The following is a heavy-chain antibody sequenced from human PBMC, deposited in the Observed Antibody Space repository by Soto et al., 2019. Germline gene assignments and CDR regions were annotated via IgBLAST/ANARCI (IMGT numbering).Heavy chain of an antibody. CDR2: IYYSGST. CDR1: GGSISSSSYY. J-gene: IGHJ5*02. Sequence: SETLSLTCTVSGGSISSSSYYWGWIRQPPGKGLEWIGSIYYSGSTYYNPSLKSRVTISVDTSKNQFSLKLSSVTAADTAVYYCARHRIATAGTNWFDPWGQGTLVT. V-gene: IGHV4-39*01. D-gene: IGHD6-13*01. CDR3: ARHRIATAGTNWFDP.